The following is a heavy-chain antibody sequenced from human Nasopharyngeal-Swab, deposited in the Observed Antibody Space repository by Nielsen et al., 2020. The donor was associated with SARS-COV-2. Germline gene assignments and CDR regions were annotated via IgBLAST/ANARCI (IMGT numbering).Heavy chain of an antibody. V-gene: IGHV4-34*01. CDR2: INHSGST. J-gene: IGHJ2*01. D-gene: IGHD5-18*01. CDR3: ARGLWIQLWLRYWYFDL. CDR1: GGSFSGYY. Sequence: SETLSLTCAVYGGSFSGYYWSWIRQPPGKGLEWIGEINHSGSTNYNPSLKSRVTISVETSKNQFSLKLSSVTAADTAVYYCARGLWIQLWLRYWYFDLWGRGTLVTVSS.